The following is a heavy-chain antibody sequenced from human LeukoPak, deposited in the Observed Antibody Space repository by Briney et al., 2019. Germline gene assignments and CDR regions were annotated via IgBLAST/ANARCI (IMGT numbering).Heavy chain of an antibody. CDR3: ARNSAYYSSSDY. D-gene: IGHD3-22*01. J-gene: IGHJ4*02. CDR2: INPNSGDT. CDR1: GDTFTEYY. Sequence: ASVKVSCKASGDTFTEYYMHWVRQAPGQGLERMGWINPNSGDTNYAQTFQGRVTITRDTSISTAYMDLSGLRSDDTAVYYCARNSAYYSSSDYWGQGTLVTVSS. V-gene: IGHV1-2*02.